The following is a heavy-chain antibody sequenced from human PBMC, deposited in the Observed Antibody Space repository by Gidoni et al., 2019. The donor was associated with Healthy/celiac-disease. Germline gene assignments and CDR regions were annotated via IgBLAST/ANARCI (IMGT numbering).Heavy chain of an antibody. J-gene: IGHJ4*02. Sequence: QVQLVESGGGVVQPGRSLRLSCAASGFTFSSYAMHWVRQAPGKGLEGVAVISYDGSNKYYADSVKGRFTISRDNSKNTLYLQMNSLRAEDTAVYYCAREGGSYGSGSYSGYWGQGTLVTVSS. V-gene: IGHV3-30-3*01. CDR2: ISYDGSNK. CDR1: GFTFSSYA. CDR3: AREGGSYGSGSYSGY. D-gene: IGHD3-10*01.